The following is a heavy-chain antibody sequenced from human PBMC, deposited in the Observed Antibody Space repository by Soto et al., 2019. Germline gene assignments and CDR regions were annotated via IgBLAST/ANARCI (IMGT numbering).Heavy chain of an antibody. J-gene: IGHJ4*02. CDR1: GFTFSNYA. D-gene: IGHD6-13*01. V-gene: IGHV3-23*01. CDR3: AKDQGSSWYEIDY. Sequence: EVQLLESGGGLVQPGGSLRLSCAASGFTFSNYAVTWVRQAPGKGLEWVSTISGSGGSTYYADSVKGRFTISRDNSNMTLYLQMSSLRAEDTAVYYCAKDQGSSWYEIDYWGQGTLVTVSS. CDR2: ISGSGGST.